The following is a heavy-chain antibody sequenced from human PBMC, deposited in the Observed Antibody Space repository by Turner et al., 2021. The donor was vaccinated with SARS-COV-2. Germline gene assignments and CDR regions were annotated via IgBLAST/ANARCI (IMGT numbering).Heavy chain of an antibody. CDR1: GFTFSSAN. D-gene: IGHD4-17*01. J-gene: IGHJ6*02. V-gene: IGHV3-48*01. CDR2: ISSSSSNM. CDR3: ARGRGARSYYYYGMDV. Sequence: EVQLVEYGGGLVQPGGSLRLSGAASGFTFSSANMNWVRPAPGKGLEWVSYISSSSSNMYYADSVKGRFTISRDNAKNSLYLQMNSLRAEDTAVYYCARGRGARSYYYYGMDVWGQGTTVTVSS.